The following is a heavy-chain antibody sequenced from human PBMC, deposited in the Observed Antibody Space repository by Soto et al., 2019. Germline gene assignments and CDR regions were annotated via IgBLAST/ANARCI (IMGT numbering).Heavy chain of an antibody. J-gene: IGHJ1*01. CDR1: GFTFSTYA. V-gene: IGHV3-64*01. Sequence: PGGSLRLSCAASGFTFSTYAMIWVRQAPGRGLEWVSTISSNGGSTYYANSVKGRFTISRDNSKNTLYLQMGSLRAEDMAVYYCVRPKAVAGTQYFQHWGRGTLVTVSS. CDR3: VRPKAVAGTQYFQH. D-gene: IGHD6-19*01. CDR2: ISSNGGST.